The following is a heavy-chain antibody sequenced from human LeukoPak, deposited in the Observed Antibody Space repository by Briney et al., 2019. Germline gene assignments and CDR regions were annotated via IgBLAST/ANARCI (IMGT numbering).Heavy chain of an antibody. CDR1: GGSFSGYY. Sequence: SETLSLTCAVYGGSFSGYYWSWIRQPPGKGLEWIGEINHSGSTNYNPSLKSRVTISVDTSKNQFSLKLSSVTAADTAVYYCAREYSSSSVGAFDIWGQGTMVTVSP. V-gene: IGHV4-34*01. CDR3: AREYSSSSVGAFDI. J-gene: IGHJ3*02. D-gene: IGHD6-6*01. CDR2: INHSGST.